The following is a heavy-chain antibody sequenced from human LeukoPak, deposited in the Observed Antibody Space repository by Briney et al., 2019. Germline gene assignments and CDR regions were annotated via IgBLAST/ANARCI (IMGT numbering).Heavy chain of an antibody. CDR1: GFTFRSYA. CDR2: ISSSGDTT. J-gene: IGHJ4*02. V-gene: IGHV3-23*01. D-gene: IGHD4-17*01. Sequence: PGGSLRLSCAASGFTFRSYAMSWVRQAPGKGLEWVSVISSSGDTTYYADSVKGRFTISRDNSKNTLYLQMNSLRAEDTAVYYCAKHGTLTTYYFDYWGQGTLVTVSS. CDR3: AKHGTLTTYYFDY.